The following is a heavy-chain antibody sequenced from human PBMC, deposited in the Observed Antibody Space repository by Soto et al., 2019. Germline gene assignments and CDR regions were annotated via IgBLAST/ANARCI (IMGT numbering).Heavy chain of an antibody. CDR1: GFSFTGYY. V-gene: IGHV1-2*02. CDR3: AKDLTRQLAYWLDP. D-gene: IGHD6-6*01. CDR2: INAHSGGT. J-gene: IGHJ5*02. Sequence: ASVKVSCKASGFSFTGYYIHWLRQAPGQGLEWMGWINAHSGGTEYAQKFQGRVTLTRDTSIATAYLTLTSLTSDDTALYYCAKDLTRQLAYWLDPWGQGTQVTVS.